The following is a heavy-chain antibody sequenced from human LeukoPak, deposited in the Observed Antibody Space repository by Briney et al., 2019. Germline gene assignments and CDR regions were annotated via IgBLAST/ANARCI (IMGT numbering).Heavy chain of an antibody. Sequence: GSLRLSCAASGFTFSSYSMNWVRQAPGKGLEWVSYISSSSSTIYYADSVKGRFTISRDNAKNSLYLQMNSLRAEDTAVYYCARGGSSWPLPFDYWGQGTLVTVSS. CDR1: GFTFSSYS. D-gene: IGHD6-13*01. V-gene: IGHV3-48*01. CDR3: ARGGSSWPLPFDY. CDR2: ISSSSSTI. J-gene: IGHJ4*02.